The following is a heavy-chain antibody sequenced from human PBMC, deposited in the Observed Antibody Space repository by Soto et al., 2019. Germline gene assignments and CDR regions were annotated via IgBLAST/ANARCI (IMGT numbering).Heavy chain of an antibody. J-gene: IGHJ6*02. V-gene: IGHV1-2*04. D-gene: IGHD6-19*01. Sequence: QVQLVQSGAEVKKPGASVKVSCKASGYTFTGYYMHWVRQAPGQGLEWMGWINPNRGGTNYEQKKQRWVTMNRHASISTAYKELSRLRSDHTAVYYCPTADSSGWLQRYYYYDRDVWGQGNTVTVSS. CDR2: INPNRGGT. CDR3: PTADSSGWLQRYYYYDRDV. CDR1: GYTFTGYY.